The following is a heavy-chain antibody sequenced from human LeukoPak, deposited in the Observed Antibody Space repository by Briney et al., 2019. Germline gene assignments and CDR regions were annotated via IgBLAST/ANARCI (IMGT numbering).Heavy chain of an antibody. J-gene: IGHJ4*02. CDR2: INHSGST. D-gene: IGHD6-13*01. CDR3: AREKIGTRFFSRYYFDY. V-gene: IGHV4-34*01. Sequence: PSETLSLTCAVYGGSFSGYYWSWIRQPPGKGLEWIGEINHSGSTNYNPSLKSRVTISVDTSKNQFSLKLSSVTAADTAVYYCAREKIGTRFFSRYYFDYWGQGTLVTVSS. CDR1: GGSFSGYY.